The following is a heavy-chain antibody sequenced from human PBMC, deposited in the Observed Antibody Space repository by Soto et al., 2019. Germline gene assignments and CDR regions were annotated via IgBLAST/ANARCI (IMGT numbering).Heavy chain of an antibody. V-gene: IGHV1-3*01. CDR3: ARVSQSYCSSTSCYPPVYNWFDP. D-gene: IGHD2-2*01. J-gene: IGHJ5*02. CDR2: INAGNGNT. Sequence: ASVKVSCKASGYTFTSYAMHWVRQALGQRLEWMGWINAGNGNTKYSQKFQGRVTITRDTSASTAYMELSSLRSEDTAVYYCARVSQSYCSSTSCYPPVYNWFDPWGQGTLVTVS. CDR1: GYTFTSYA.